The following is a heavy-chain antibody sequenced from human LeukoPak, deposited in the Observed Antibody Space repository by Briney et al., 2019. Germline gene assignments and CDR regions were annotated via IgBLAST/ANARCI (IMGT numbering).Heavy chain of an antibody. CDR3: ARRGRGGSGFADAFDI. V-gene: IGHV1-18*01. CDR1: GYTFTIYG. Sequence: GASVSVSYKASGYTFTIYGISWGRQAPGQGGEGMGWISAYNGNTNYTQKLQGRVTMTTDTSTSTAYMERRSVRWDDTRVLYRARRGRGGSGFADAFDIWGQGTMVTVSS. D-gene: IGHD3-10*01. J-gene: IGHJ3*02. CDR2: ISAYNGNT.